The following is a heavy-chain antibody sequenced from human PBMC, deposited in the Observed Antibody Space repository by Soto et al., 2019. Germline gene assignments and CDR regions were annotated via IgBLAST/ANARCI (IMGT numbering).Heavy chain of an antibody. D-gene: IGHD3-9*01. V-gene: IGHV1-24*01. CDR2: FDPEDGET. CDR1: GYSLTELS. Sequence: GASVKVSCKVSGYSLTELSMLWVRQAPGKGLEWMGGFDPEDGETIYAQKFQGRVTMTEDTSTDTAYMELSSLRSEDTAVYYCATADEYDILTGYYISFANDAFDIWGQGTMVTVSS. CDR3: ATADEYDILTGYYISFANDAFDI. J-gene: IGHJ3*02.